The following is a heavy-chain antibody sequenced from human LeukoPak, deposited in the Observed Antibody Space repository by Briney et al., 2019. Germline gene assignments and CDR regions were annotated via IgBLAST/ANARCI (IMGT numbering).Heavy chain of an antibody. V-gene: IGHV3-23*01. D-gene: IGHD6-19*01. CDR1: GFTFSSYA. CDR3: ARYGSTVSGWYLGWFDP. CDR2: ISGSGGST. J-gene: IGHJ5*02. Sequence: GGSLRLSCAASGFTFSSYAMSWVRQAPGKGLEWVSAISGSGGSTYYADSVKGRFTISRDNSKNTLYLQMNSLRAEDTAVYYCARYGSTVSGWYLGWFDPWGQGTLVTVSS.